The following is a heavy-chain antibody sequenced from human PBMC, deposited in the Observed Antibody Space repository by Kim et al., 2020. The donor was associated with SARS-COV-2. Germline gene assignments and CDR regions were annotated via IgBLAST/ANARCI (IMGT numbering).Heavy chain of an antibody. Sequence: SVKVSCKASGGTFSSYAISWVRQAPGQGLEWMGGIIPIFGTANYAQKFQGRVTITADESTSTAYMELSSLRSEDTAVYYCARGYCTNGVCIRFDPWGQGTLVTVSS. J-gene: IGHJ5*02. V-gene: IGHV1-69*13. CDR1: GGTFSSYA. D-gene: IGHD2-8*01. CDR2: IIPIFGTA. CDR3: ARGYCTNGVCIRFDP.